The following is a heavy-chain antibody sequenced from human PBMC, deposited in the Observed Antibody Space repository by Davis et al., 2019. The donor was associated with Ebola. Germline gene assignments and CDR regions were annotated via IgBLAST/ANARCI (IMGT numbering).Heavy chain of an antibody. CDR1: GFTFSSYE. J-gene: IGHJ6*02. V-gene: IGHV3-48*03. D-gene: IGHD3-3*01. Sequence: GESLKISCAASGFTFSSYEMNWVRQAPGKGLEWVSYISSSCSTIYYADSVKGRFTISRDNAKNSLYLQMNSLRAEDTAVYYCARVGPSGRFLEWLAYYYGMDVWGQGTTVTVSS. CDR2: ISSSCSTI. CDR3: ARVGPSGRFLEWLAYYYGMDV.